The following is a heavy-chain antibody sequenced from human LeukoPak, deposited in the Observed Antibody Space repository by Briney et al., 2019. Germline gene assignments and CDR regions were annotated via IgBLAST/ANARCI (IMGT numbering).Heavy chain of an antibody. D-gene: IGHD1-26*01. CDR2: INPSGSYT. CDR1: GFTFTSYY. V-gene: IGHV1-46*01. Sequence: ASVKVSCKASGFTFTSYYMHWVRQAPGQGLEWMGIINPSGSYTSYAQKFQGRVTMTRDMSTSTDYMELSCLRSEDTAVYYCARDNSVGDTAWWFDPWGQGTLVTVSS. CDR3: ARDNSVGDTAWWFDP. J-gene: IGHJ5*02.